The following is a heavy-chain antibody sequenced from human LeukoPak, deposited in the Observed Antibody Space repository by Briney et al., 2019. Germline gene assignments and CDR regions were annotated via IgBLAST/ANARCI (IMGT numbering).Heavy chain of an antibody. J-gene: IGHJ5*02. CDR3: ARDAYDDASES. Sequence: GGSLRLSCAASGFTFSGYWMTWVRQAPGKGLEWVANLRPDGSDKYYADSVKVRFTISRDNAKNSLYLQMNGLRAGDTAIYYCARDAYDDASESWGQGTLVTVSS. CDR2: LRPDGSDK. V-gene: IGHV3-7*01. CDR1: GFTFSGYW. D-gene: IGHD3-3*01.